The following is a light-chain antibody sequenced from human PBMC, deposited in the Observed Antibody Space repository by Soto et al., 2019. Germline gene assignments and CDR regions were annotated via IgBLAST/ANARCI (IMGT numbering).Light chain of an antibody. CDR2: SAS. Sequence: EIVMTQSPATLSVSPGGRTTLSCSASQSISDTLAWYQQKPGQAPRLLIYSASRGATGFPARFSGSGSGTDFTLTISSLQPDDFATYYCQQYNSYSAWTFGQGTKVDIK. CDR1: QSISDT. J-gene: IGKJ1*01. V-gene: IGKV3-15*01. CDR3: QQYNSYSAWT.